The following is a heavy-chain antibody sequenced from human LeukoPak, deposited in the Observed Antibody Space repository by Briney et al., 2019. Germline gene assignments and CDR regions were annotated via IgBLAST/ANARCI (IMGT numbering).Heavy chain of an antibody. Sequence: GGSLRLSCAASGFTFSNRGMHWVRQAPGKGLEWLSFIRFDGNPTYSADSVKGRFTISRDNAKNSLHLQMNSLRADDTAVYYCAGYGDYPYWGQGTPVTVSS. J-gene: IGHJ4*02. CDR3: AGYGDYPY. V-gene: IGHV3-30*02. D-gene: IGHD4-17*01. CDR1: GFTFSNRG. CDR2: IRFDGNPT.